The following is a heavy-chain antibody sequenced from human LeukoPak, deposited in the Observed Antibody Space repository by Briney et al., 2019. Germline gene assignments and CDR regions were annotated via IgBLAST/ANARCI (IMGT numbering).Heavy chain of an antibody. CDR3: ARGPPDGSGSYYPGAY. Sequence: GGSLRLSCAASGFTFSDYYMSWIRQAPGKGLEWVSYISSSGSIIYYADSVKGRFTISRDNAKNTLYLQMNSLRVEDTAVYYCARGPPDGSGSYYPGAYWGQGTLVTVSS. CDR1: GFTFSDYY. V-gene: IGHV3-11*04. D-gene: IGHD3-10*01. CDR2: ISSSGSII. J-gene: IGHJ4*02.